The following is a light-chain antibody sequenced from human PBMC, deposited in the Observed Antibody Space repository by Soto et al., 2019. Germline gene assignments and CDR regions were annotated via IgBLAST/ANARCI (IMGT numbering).Light chain of an antibody. CDR3: QQYERYST. J-gene: IGKJ1*01. V-gene: IGKV1-5*03. CDR1: QNIYTW. CDR2: KAS. Sequence: DIQITHSPSTLSASVGDRVIITCRASQNIYTWLAWYQQKPGIAPKLLIYKASTLESGVPSRFSGSGSGTEFTLTISGLQPDDSAAYYCQQYERYSTFGQGTKVDIK.